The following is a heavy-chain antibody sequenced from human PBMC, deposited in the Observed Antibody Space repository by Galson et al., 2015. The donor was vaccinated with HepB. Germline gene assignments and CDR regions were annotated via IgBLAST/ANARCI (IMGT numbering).Heavy chain of an antibody. Sequence: SLRLSCAASGFTFSYYAMSWVRQAPGKGLEWISAITPSGDNTYSADSMKGRFTISRDNSRNTLFLQMNSLRADDTAIYFCAKVFPEKVDGWYRQALYYFDSWGQGTVVTVS. D-gene: IGHD6-19*01. CDR2: ITPSGDNT. J-gene: IGHJ4*03. V-gene: IGHV3-23*01. CDR1: GFTFSYYA. CDR3: AKVFPEKVDGWYRQALYYFDS.